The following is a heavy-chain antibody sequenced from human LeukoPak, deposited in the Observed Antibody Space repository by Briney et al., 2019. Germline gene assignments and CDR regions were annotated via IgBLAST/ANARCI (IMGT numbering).Heavy chain of an antibody. J-gene: IGHJ4*02. Sequence: GESLRLSCAASGYTFSSYWMSWVRQAPGKGLEWLANIKQDGSDSYYVDSVKGRFTISRDNAKNSLYLQMNSLRAEDTAVYYCARALPSSWYYFDYWGQGTLVTVSS. V-gene: IGHV3-7*02. CDR2: IKQDGSDS. D-gene: IGHD6-13*01. CDR1: GYTFSSYW. CDR3: ARALPSSWYYFDY.